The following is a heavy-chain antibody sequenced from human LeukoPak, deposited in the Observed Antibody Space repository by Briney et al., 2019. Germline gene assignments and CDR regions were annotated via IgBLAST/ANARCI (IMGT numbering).Heavy chain of an antibody. CDR2: IRYDGSNK. CDR3: ARAGTVAGYMDV. V-gene: IGHV3-30*02. Sequence: GGSLRLSCAASGFTFSSYGMHWVRQAPGKGLEWVAFIRYDGSNKYYADSVKGRFTISRDNSKNTLYLQMNSLRAEDTAVYYCARAGTVAGYMDVWGKGTTVTVSS. J-gene: IGHJ6*03. D-gene: IGHD1-26*01. CDR1: GFTFSSYG.